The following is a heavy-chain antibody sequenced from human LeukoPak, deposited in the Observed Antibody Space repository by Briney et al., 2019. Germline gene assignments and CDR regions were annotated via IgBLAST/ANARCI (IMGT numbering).Heavy chain of an antibody. D-gene: IGHD6-6*01. CDR1: GYTFTSYG. Sequence: ASVKVSCKASGYTFTSYGICWVRQAPGQGLEWMGWISPYNGDTNYAQKIQGRVTVTTDTSTSTAYMELRSLRSDDTAVYYCARVLFSSSANWFDPWGQGTLVTVSS. CDR3: ARVLFSSSANWFDP. CDR2: ISPYNGDT. J-gene: IGHJ5*02. V-gene: IGHV1-18*01.